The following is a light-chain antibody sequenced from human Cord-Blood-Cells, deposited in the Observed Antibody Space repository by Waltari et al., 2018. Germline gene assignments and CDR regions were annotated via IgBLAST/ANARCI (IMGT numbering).Light chain of an antibody. V-gene: IGLV2-8*01. CDR3: SSYAGSNNLV. J-gene: IGLJ3*02. CDR2: EVS. CDR1: RSAVGGYNS. Sequence: QSALTQPPPASGPPGQSVTISCTGTRSAVGGYNSVSWYQQHPGKAPKLMIYEVSKRPSGVPDRFSGSKSGNTASLTVSGLQAEDEADYYCSSYAGSNNLVFGGGTKLTVL.